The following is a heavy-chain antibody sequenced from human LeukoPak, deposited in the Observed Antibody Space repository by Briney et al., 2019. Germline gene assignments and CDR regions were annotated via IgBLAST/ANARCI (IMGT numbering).Heavy chain of an antibody. CDR2: IYYSGST. CDR1: GGSISSYY. Sequence: PSGTLSLTCTVSGGSISSYYWSWIRQPPGKGLEWIGYIYYSGSTNYNPSLKSRVTISVDTSKNQFSLKLSFVTAADTAVYYCARDLTSGYSLNDAFDIWGQGTMVTVSS. V-gene: IGHV4-59*01. D-gene: IGHD3-22*01. CDR3: ARDLTSGYSLNDAFDI. J-gene: IGHJ3*02.